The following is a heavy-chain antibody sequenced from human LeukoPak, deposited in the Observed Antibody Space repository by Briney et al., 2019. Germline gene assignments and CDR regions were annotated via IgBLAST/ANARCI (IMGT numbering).Heavy chain of an antibody. D-gene: IGHD2-8*01. CDR2: ISGSGGST. J-gene: IGHJ4*02. CDR1: GFTFSSYA. V-gene: IGHV3-23*01. Sequence: GGSLRLSCAASGFTFSSYAMSWVRQAPEKGLGWVSAISGSGGSTYYADSVKGRFTISRDNSKNTLYLQMNSLRAEDTAVYYCAKGILMVYAIPSYYFDYWGQGTLVTVSS. CDR3: AKGILMVYAIPSYYFDY.